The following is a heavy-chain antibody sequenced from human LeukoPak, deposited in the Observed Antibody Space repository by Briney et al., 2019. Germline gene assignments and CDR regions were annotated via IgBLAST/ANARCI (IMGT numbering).Heavy chain of an antibody. J-gene: IGHJ3*02. CDR1: GFTVSSNF. V-gene: IGHV3-53*01. CDR2: IYSGGST. D-gene: IGHD3-22*01. Sequence: GGSLRLSCAASGFTVSSNFLSWVRQAPGKGLEWASLIYSGGSTDYTDSVKGRFTISRDNSKNTLYLQMNSLRAEDTAVYYCARVYYDSSGGDAFDIWGQGTMVTVSS. CDR3: ARVYYDSSGGDAFDI.